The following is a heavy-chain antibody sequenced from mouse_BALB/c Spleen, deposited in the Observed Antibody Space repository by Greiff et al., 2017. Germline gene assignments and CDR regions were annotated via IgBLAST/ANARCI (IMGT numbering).Heavy chain of an antibody. D-gene: IGHD2-1*01. CDR1: GYTFTEST. CDR2: INPNTGGT. J-gene: IGHJ3*01. Sequence: EVQLQQSGPELVKPGASVKISCKTSGYTFTESTMHWVKQSHGKSLEWIGGINPNTGGTSYNQKFKGTATLTVDKSSSTAYMALRSLTSEDAAVYYGARDDGTPFAYWGQGTLVTVSA. V-gene: IGHV1-18*01. CDR3: ARDDGTPFAY.